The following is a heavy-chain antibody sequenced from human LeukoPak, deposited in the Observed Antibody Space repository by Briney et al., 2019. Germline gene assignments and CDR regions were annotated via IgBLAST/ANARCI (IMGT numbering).Heavy chain of an antibody. CDR2: INTNTGNP. CDR1: GYTFTSYA. J-gene: IGHJ4*02. CDR3: ARDRLGGTPVMLY. D-gene: IGHD3-16*01. Sequence: ASVKVSCKASGYTFTSYAMHWVRQAPGQGLEGMGWINTNTGNPTYAQSFTRRFVFSLDTSVSTAYLQISSLKADDTAVYYCARDRLGGTPVMLYWGQGNVVPVSS. V-gene: IGHV7-4-1*02.